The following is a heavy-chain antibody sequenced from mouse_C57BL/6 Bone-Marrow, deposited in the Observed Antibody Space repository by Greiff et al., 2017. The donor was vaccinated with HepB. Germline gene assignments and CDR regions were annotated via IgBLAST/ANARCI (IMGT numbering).Heavy chain of an antibody. CDR2: INPSSGYT. Sequence: VQLQQSGAELAKPGASVKLSCKASGYTFTSYWMHWVKQRPGQGLEWIGYINPSSGYTKYNQKFKDKATLTADNSSSTAYMQLSSLTYEYSAVYYCARSGGFYYYGSSSYYAMDYWGQGTSVTVSS. CDR3: ARSGGFYYYGSSSYYAMDY. J-gene: IGHJ4*01. V-gene: IGHV1-7*01. D-gene: IGHD1-1*01. CDR1: GYTFTSYW.